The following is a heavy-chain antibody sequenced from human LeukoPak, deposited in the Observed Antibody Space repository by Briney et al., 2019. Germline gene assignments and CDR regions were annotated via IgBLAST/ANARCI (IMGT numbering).Heavy chain of an antibody. CDR3: ARQSRGIAVAGLDY. CDR2: IYYNGST. CDR1: GGSISSYY. D-gene: IGHD6-19*01. V-gene: IGHV4-59*08. J-gene: IGHJ4*02. Sequence: SETLSLTCIVSGGSISSYYWTWIRQPPGKGLEWIGYIYYNGSTNYNPSLKSRVTISVDTSKNQFSLKLDSVTAADTAVYYCARQSRGIAVAGLDYWGQGILVTVSS.